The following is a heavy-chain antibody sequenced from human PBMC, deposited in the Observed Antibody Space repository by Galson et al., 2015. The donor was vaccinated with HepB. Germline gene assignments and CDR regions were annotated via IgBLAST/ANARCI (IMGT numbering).Heavy chain of an antibody. J-gene: IGHJ3*02. Sequence: TLSLTCTVSGGSISSGDYYWSWIRQPPGKGLEWIGYIYYSGSTYYNTSLKSRVTISVDTSKNQFSLKLSSVTAADTAVYYCARGGRGGGLFDIWGQGTMVTVSS. CDR3: ARGGRGGGLFDI. D-gene: IGHD3-16*01. CDR1: GGSISSGDYY. CDR2: IYYSGST. V-gene: IGHV4-30-4*01.